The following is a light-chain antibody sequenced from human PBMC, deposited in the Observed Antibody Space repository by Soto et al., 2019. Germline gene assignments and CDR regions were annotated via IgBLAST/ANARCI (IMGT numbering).Light chain of an antibody. CDR1: SSNIGAGYD. J-gene: IGLJ1*01. CDR3: QSYDSSFYV. Sequence: QSVLTQPPSVSGAPGQRVTISCTGSSSNIGAGYDVHWYQQLPGTAPKLLIYGNSNRPSGVPDRFSGSKSGTSASLAITGLHAEDEADYYCQSYDSSFYVFGTGTKVTVL. V-gene: IGLV1-40*01. CDR2: GNS.